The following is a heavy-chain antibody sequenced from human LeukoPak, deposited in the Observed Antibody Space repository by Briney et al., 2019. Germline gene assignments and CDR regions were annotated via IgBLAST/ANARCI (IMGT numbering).Heavy chain of an antibody. Sequence: SETLSLTCTVSGGSITISNYYWTWVPQPPGKGLEWIGSVGYSENTYYNPSLKSRVTISVDTSKSQFSLELNSATAADTALYFCARYGHHQNYDFWGQGVQVTVS. CDR1: GGSITISNYY. V-gene: IGHV4-39*01. CDR3: ARYGHHQNYDF. CDR2: VGYSENT. D-gene: IGHD2-2*01. J-gene: IGHJ4*02.